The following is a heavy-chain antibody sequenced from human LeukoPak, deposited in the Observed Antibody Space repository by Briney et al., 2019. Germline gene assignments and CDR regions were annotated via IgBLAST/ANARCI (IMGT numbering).Heavy chain of an antibody. CDR3: ARGGEYDFWSGYSHTNWFDP. Sequence: KASETLSLTCTVSGGSISSGDYYWSWIRQPPGKGLEWIGEINHSGNTNYNPSLKSRVTISVDTSKNQFSLKLSSVTAADTAVYYCARGGEYDFWSGYSHTNWFDPWGQGTLVTVSS. D-gene: IGHD3-3*01. CDR2: INHSGNT. J-gene: IGHJ5*02. CDR1: GGSISSGDYY. V-gene: IGHV4-39*07.